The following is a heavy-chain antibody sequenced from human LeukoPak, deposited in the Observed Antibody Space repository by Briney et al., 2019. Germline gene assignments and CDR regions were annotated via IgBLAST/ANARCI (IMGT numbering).Heavy chain of an antibody. Sequence: PGGSLRLSCAASGFTFSRYSMNWVRQAPGKGLEWVSAISGSGGSTYYADSVKGRFTISRDNSKNTLYLQMNSLRAEDTAVYYCAKDPNYSPYYFDYWGQGTLVTVSS. CDR2: ISGSGGST. CDR3: AKDPNYSPYYFDY. V-gene: IGHV3-23*01. D-gene: IGHD1-7*01. J-gene: IGHJ4*02. CDR1: GFTFSRYS.